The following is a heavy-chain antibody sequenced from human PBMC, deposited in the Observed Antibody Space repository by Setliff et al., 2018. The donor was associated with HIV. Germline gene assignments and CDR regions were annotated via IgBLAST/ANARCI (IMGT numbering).Heavy chain of an antibody. CDR1: GFTFSSYA. Sequence: GGSLRLSCAASGFTFSSYAMYWVRQAPGKGLEWVAVISYDGNNKYYADSVKGRFTISRDNSKNTLYLQMNGLRAEDTAVYYCARDDSIAGRAKYYFDYWGQGTLVTVSS. D-gene: IGHD6-13*01. CDR3: ARDDSIAGRAKYYFDY. V-gene: IGHV3-30-3*01. CDR2: ISYDGNNK. J-gene: IGHJ4*02.